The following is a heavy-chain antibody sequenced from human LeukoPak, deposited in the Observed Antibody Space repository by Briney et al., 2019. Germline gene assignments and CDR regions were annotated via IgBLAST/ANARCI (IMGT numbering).Heavy chain of an antibody. CDR3: TREDHSNYNY. D-gene: IGHD4-11*01. Sequence: GGSLRLSCAASGFTFSGYTMNWVRQAPGKGLEWVSSISSSSSYIYYADSVKGRFTISRDNAKNSLYLQMNSLRAEDTAVYYCTREDHSNYNYWGQGTLVTVSS. J-gene: IGHJ4*02. V-gene: IGHV3-21*01. CDR2: ISSSSSYI. CDR1: GFTFSGYT.